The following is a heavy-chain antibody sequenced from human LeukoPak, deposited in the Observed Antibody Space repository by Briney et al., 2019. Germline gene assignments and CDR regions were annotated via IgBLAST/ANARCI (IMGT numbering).Heavy chain of an antibody. CDR1: GGSISSYY. CDR2: IYYSGST. Sequence: SETLSLTCTVSGGSISSYYWSWIRQPPGKGLEWIGYIYYSGSTNYNPSLKSRVTISVDMSKNQFSLKLSSVTAADTAVYYCARHYYYGSGSYFGYWGQGTLVTVSS. D-gene: IGHD3-10*01. V-gene: IGHV4-59*08. J-gene: IGHJ4*02. CDR3: ARHYYYGSGSYFGY.